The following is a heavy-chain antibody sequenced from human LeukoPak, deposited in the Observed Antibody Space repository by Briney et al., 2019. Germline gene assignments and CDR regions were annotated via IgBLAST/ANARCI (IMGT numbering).Heavy chain of an antibody. V-gene: IGHV3-74*01. CDR2: INSDGSST. D-gene: IGHD3-3*01. CDR3: ARGDFWSGYEFDY. CDR1: GFTFSSYS. J-gene: IGHJ4*02. Sequence: PGGSLRLSCAASGFTFSSYSMNWVRQAPGKGLVWVSRINSDGSSTSYADSVKGRFTISRDNAKNTLYLQMNSLRAEDTAVYYCARGDFWSGYEFDYWGQGTLVTVSS.